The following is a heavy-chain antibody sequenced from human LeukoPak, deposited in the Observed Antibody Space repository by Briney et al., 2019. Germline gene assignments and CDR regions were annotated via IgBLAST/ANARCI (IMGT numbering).Heavy chain of an antibody. Sequence: TGGSLRLSCAASGFTSSSYSMNWVRQAPGKGLEWVSYISSSSSTIYYADSVKGRFTISRDNAKNSLYLQMNSLRAEDTAVYYCARVGGSGSYYYYYGMDVWGQGTTVTVSS. CDR3: ARVGGSGSYYYYYGMDV. CDR2: ISSSSSTI. CDR1: GFTSSSYS. J-gene: IGHJ6*02. D-gene: IGHD3-10*01. V-gene: IGHV3-48*04.